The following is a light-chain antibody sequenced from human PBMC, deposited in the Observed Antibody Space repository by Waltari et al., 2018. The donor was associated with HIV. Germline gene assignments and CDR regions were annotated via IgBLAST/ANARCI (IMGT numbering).Light chain of an antibody. CDR2: DNN. J-gene: IGLJ3*02. CDR3: QSYDTSLSAVV. CDR1: SSNLGAGYD. Sequence: QSVVTQPPSVSGAPGQRITISCSGSSSNLGAGYDVHWYQQLPGTAPKVINDDNNKLPSAVPHRFSGSKSGTSASLAITGLQAEDEAEYYCQSYDTSLSAVVFGGGTTLTVL. V-gene: IGLV1-40*01.